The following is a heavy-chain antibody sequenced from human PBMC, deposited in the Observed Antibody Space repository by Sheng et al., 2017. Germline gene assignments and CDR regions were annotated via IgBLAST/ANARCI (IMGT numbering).Heavy chain of an antibody. V-gene: IGHV4-39*07. J-gene: IGHJ3*02. CDR3: ARDAYRSRNDAFDI. Sequence: QLQLQESGPGLVKPSETLSLTCTVSGGSISSSTYYWGWIRQPPGKGLEWIGSIYYSGSPYYNPSLKSRVTISVDTSKNQFSLKLRSVTAADTALYYCARDAYRSRNDAFDIWGQGTMVTVSS. CDR1: GGSISSSTYY. D-gene: IGHD6-13*01. CDR2: IYYSGSP.